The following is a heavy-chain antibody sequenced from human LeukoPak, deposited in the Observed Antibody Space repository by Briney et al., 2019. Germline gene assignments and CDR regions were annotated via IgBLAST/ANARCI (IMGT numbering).Heavy chain of an antibody. J-gene: IGHJ4*02. V-gene: IGHV4-34*01. CDR3: ARGVVVVVGGENFDY. Sequence: SETLSLTCAVYGGSFSGYYWSWIRQPPGKGREWIGEINHSGSTNHNPSLKSRVTISVDTSKNQFSLKLSSVTAADTAVYYCARGVVVVVGGENFDYWGQGTLVTVSS. CDR1: GGSFSGYY. D-gene: IGHD2-15*01. CDR2: INHSGST.